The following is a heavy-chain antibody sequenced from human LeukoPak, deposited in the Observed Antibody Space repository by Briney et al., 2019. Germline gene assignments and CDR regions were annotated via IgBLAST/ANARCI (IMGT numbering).Heavy chain of an antibody. D-gene: IGHD2-2*01. CDR3: ARQAVPLEPYMDV. CDR1: GFTFDDYG. Sequence: GGCLGLSRAASGFTFDDYGMSWVRQASGKGLGWVSGINWNGGSTGYADSVKGRFTISRDNAKNSLYLQMNSLRAEDTALYYCARQAVPLEPYMDVWGKRTTVTVSS. V-gene: IGHV3-20*04. CDR2: INWNGGST. J-gene: IGHJ6*03.